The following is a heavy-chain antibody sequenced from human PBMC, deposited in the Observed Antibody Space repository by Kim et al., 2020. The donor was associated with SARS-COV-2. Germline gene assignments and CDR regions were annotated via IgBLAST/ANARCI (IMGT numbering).Heavy chain of an antibody. V-gene: IGHV3-53*01. CDR3: ARESGDYGDRFFDY. Sequence: AASVEGRFTTSEDHSKNTLYLQMNSLRAEDTAVYYCARESGDYGDRFFDYWGQGTLVTVSS. D-gene: IGHD4-17*01. J-gene: IGHJ4*02.